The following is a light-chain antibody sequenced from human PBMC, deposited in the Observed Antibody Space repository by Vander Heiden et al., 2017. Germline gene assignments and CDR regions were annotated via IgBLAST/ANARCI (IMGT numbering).Light chain of an antibody. CDR1: SLRTCY. J-gene: IGLJ2*01. CDR3: NSRDSSGNHPV. V-gene: IGLV3-19*01. Sequence: SSELTQDSAVSVALVPTVRITCRGNSLRTCYASWYQQKPGQAPVLIIYDKNNRPSGIPDRFSGSSSGNTASLTITGAQAEDEADYYCNSRDSSGNHPVFGGGTKLTVL. CDR2: DKN.